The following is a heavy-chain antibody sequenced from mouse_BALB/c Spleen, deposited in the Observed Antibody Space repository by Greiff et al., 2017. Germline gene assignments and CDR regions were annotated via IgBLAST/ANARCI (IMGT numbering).Heavy chain of an antibody. Sequence: QVQLQQPGAELVMPGASVKMSCKASGYTFTDYWMHWVKQRPGQGLEWIGAIDTSDSYTSYNQKFKGKATLTVDESSSTAYMQLSSLTSEDSAVYYCARNQYAMDYWGQGTSVTVSS. CDR1: GYTFTDYW. CDR2: IDTSDSYT. J-gene: IGHJ4*01. CDR3: ARNQYAMDY. V-gene: IGHV1-69*01.